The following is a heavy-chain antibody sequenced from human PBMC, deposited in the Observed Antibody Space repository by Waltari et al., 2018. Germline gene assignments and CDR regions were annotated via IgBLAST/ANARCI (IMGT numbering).Heavy chain of an antibody. CDR2: IYYSGST. D-gene: IGHD2-15*01. CDR1: GGSISSYY. J-gene: IGHJ5*02. CDR3: ARDGRYCSGCSCYVYNWFDP. Sequence: QVQLQESGPGLVKPSETLSLTCTVSGGSISSYYWSWIRQPPGKGLEWIGYIYYSGSTNYNPSRTGRVTISVDTSKNQFSLKLSSVTAADTAVYYCARDGRYCSGCSCYVYNWFDPWGQGTLVTVSS. V-gene: IGHV4-59*01.